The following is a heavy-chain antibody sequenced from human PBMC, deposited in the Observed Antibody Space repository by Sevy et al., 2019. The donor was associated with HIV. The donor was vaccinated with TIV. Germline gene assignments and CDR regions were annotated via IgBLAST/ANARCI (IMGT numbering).Heavy chain of an antibody. CDR1: GGTFSSYA. Sequence: ASVKVSCKASGGTFSSYAISWVRQAPGQGLEWMGGIIPIFGTANYAQKFQGRVTITADESTSTAYMELSSLRSEDTAVYYCAREGSDLPKNEGQMTTVTTQVGGAFDIWGQGTMVTVSS. D-gene: IGHD4-4*01. CDR3: AREGSDLPKNEGQMTTVTTQVGGAFDI. CDR2: IIPIFGTA. J-gene: IGHJ3*02. V-gene: IGHV1-69*13.